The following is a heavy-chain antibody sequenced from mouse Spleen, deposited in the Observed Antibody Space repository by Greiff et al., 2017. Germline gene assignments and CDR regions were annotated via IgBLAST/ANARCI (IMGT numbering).Heavy chain of an antibody. D-gene: IGHD2-4*01. CDR2: INSNGGST. CDR1: GFTFSSYA. J-gene: IGHJ3*01. V-gene: IGHV5-6-2*01. Sequence: EVMLVESGGGLVKPGGSLKLSCAASGFTFSSYAMSWVRQTPEKRLEWVAAINSNGGSTYYPDTVKDRFTISRDNAKNTLYLQMSSLRSEDTAGGITTGGAWFAYWGQGTLVTVSA. CDR3: TGGAWFAY.